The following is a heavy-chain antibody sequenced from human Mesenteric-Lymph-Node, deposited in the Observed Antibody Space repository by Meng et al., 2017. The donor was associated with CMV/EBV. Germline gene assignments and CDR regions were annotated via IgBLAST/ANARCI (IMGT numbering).Heavy chain of an antibody. Sequence: GESLKISCTASRFTLSSAWMYWVRQAPGKGLEWVGRIKSKRDGGTTNYAAPVKGRFTISRDDSQNTLYLQMNSLRAEDTAVYYCARRSCTTMFCESRDAFDVWGQGTMVTVSS. J-gene: IGHJ3*01. D-gene: IGHD3-9*01. V-gene: IGHV3-15*01. CDR3: ARRSCTTMFCESRDAFDV. CDR1: RFTLSSAW. CDR2: IKSKRDGGTT.